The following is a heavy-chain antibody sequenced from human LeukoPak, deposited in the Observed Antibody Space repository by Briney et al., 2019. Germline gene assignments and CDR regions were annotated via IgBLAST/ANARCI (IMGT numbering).Heavy chain of an antibody. CDR1: GGSISSYY. Sequence: SETLSLTCTVSGGSISSYYWSWIRQPAGKGLEWIGRIYTSGSTNYNPSLKSRVTMSVDTSKNQFSLKLSSVTAADTAVYYCARASYCSGGSCYSYYFDYWGQGTLVTASS. D-gene: IGHD2-15*01. CDR3: ARASYCSGGSCYSYYFDY. V-gene: IGHV4-4*07. J-gene: IGHJ4*02. CDR2: IYTSGST.